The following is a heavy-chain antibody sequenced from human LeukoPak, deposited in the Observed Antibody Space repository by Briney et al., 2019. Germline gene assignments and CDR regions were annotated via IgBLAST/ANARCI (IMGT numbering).Heavy chain of an antibody. J-gene: IGHJ4*02. D-gene: IGHD3-22*01. CDR3: ASSGYYETSFDY. CDR2: IYYSGST. Sequence: SEILSLTCTVSGGSVSSGSYYWSWIRQPPGKGLEWIGYIYYSGSTNYNPSLKSRVTISVDTSKNQFSLKLSSVTAADTAVYYCASSGYYETSFDYWGQGTLVTVSS. CDR1: GGSVSSGSYY. V-gene: IGHV4-61*01.